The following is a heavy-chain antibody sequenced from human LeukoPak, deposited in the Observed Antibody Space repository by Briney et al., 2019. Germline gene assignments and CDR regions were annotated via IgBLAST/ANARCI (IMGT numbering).Heavy chain of an antibody. CDR2: IYHSGST. V-gene: IGHV4-38-2*01. CDR1: GYSISSGYY. Sequence: SATLSLTCAVSGYSISSGYYWGWIRQPPGKGLEWIGSIYHSGSTYYNPSLKSRVTISVDTSKNQFSLKLSSVTAADTAVYYCARLVGYYGAELYFDYWGQGTPVTVSS. J-gene: IGHJ4*02. CDR3: ARLVGYYGAELYFDY. D-gene: IGHD4-17*01.